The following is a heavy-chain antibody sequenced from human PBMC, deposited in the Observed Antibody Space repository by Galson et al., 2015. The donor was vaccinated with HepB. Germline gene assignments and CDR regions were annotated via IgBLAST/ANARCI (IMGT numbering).Heavy chain of an antibody. CDR1: GFTFSSYG. CDR2: ISYDGSNK. CDR3: AKDEGGDFEADY. J-gene: IGHJ4*02. Sequence: SLRLSCAASGFTFSSYGMHWVRQAPGKGLEWVAVISYDGSNKYYADSVKGRFTISRDNSKNTLYLQMNSLRAEDTAVYYCAKDEGGDFEADYWGQGTLVTVSS. V-gene: IGHV3-30*18. D-gene: IGHD3-3*01.